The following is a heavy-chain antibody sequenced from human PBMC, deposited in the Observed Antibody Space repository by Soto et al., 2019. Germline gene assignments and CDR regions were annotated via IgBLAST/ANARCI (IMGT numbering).Heavy chain of an antibody. Sequence: PSETLSLTCTVSGGSIRSGGYYWSWIRQPPGKGLEWVGYIFYSGNTCYNPSLKSRITISVDTSKNQFSLKLSSVTAADTAVYYCARSLSTTYCATTSCFDYWGQGTLVTVSS. J-gene: IGHJ4*02. D-gene: IGHD2-2*01. CDR1: GGSIRSGGYY. CDR2: IFYSGNT. V-gene: IGHV4-31*03. CDR3: ARSLSTTYCATTSCFDY.